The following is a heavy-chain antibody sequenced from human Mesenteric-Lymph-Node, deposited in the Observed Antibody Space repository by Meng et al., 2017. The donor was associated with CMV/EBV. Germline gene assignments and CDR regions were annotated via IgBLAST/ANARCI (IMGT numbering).Heavy chain of an antibody. CDR2: ISGSGGST. Sequence: GESLKISCAASGFTFSSYAMSWVRQAPGKGLEWVSAISGSGGSTYYADSVKGRFTISRDNSKNTLYLQMNSLRAEDTAVYYCARDTVVVNPYHFGMDVWGQGTTVTVSS. D-gene: IGHD2-21*01. V-gene: IGHV3-23*01. J-gene: IGHJ6*01. CDR3: ARDTVVVNPYHFGMDV. CDR1: GFTFSSYA.